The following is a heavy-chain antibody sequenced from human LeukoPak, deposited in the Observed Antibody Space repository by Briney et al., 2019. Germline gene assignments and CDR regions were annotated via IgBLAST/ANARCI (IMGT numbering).Heavy chain of an antibody. CDR3: ATRAGGRYADD. Sequence: ASVKVSCKASGYTFTGYYMHWVRQAPGQGLEWMGWINPNSGGTNYARKFQGRVTMTRDTSISTAYMELSRLRSDDTAVYYCATRAGGRYADDWGQGTLVTVSS. CDR2: INPNSGGT. CDR1: GYTFTGYY. D-gene: IGHD1-26*01. J-gene: IGHJ4*02. V-gene: IGHV1-2*02.